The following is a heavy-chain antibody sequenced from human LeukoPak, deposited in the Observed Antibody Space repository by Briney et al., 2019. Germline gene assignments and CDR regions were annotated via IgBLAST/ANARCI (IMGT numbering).Heavy chain of an antibody. CDR1: GFTFSYYY. V-gene: IGHV3-11*01. CDR2: ISSSGSTI. CDR3: ARGGVWRTSAFDI. J-gene: IGHJ3*02. Sequence: PGGSLRLSCAASGFTFSYYYMSWSRRAPGKGLGWVSYISSSGSTIYYADSVKGRFTISRDNAKNSLYLQMNSLRAEDTAVYYCARGGVWRTSAFDIWGQGTMVTVSS. D-gene: IGHD2-2*01.